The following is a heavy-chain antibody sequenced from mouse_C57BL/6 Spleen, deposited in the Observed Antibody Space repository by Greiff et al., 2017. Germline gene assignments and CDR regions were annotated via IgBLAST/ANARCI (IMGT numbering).Heavy chain of an antibody. CDR3: ARPIYYDYDGDYYDMDY. CDR2: IEPNSGGT. D-gene: IGHD2-4*01. CDR1: GYTFTSYW. Sequence: QVQLQQPGAELVKPGASVKLSCKASGYTFTSYWMHWVKQRPGRGLEWIGRIEPNSGGTKYNEKFKSKATLTVDKPSSTAYMQLSSLTSEDSAVYYCARPIYYDYDGDYYDMDYWGQATSVTVSS. V-gene: IGHV1-72*01. J-gene: IGHJ4*01.